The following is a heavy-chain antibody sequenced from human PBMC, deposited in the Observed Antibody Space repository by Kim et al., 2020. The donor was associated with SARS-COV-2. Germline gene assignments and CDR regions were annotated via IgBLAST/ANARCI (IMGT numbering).Heavy chain of an antibody. V-gene: IGHV3-21*01. J-gene: IGHJ6*02. CDR2: ISSSSSYI. Sequence: GGSLRLSCAASGFTFSSYSMNWVHQAPGKGLEWVSSISSSSSYIYYADSVKGRFTISRDNAKNSLYLQMNSLRAEDTAVYYCARFASEPGDYTTAYYYYYGMDVWGQGTTVTVSS. CDR3: ARFASEPGDYTTAYYYYYGMDV. D-gene: IGHD4-17*01. CDR1: GFTFSSYS.